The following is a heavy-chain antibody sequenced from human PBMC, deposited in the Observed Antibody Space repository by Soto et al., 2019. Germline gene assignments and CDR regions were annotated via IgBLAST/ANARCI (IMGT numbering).Heavy chain of an antibody. CDR3: ARHEQLTYYDYVWGSYPLGNLDY. Sequence: LFRTSTVSGGSISSSSYYWGWIRHPPGKGLEWIGSIYYSGSTYYNPSLKSRVTISVDTSKNQFSLKLSSVTAADTAVYYCARHEQLTYYDYVWGSYPLGNLDYWGQGTLVTVSS. V-gene: IGHV4-39*01. CDR1: GGSISSSSYY. D-gene: IGHD3-16*02. J-gene: IGHJ4*02. CDR2: IYYSGST.